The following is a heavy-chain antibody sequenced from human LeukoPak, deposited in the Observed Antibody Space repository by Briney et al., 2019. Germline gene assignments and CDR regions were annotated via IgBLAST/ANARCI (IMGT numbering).Heavy chain of an antibody. CDR1: GCTFSSYA. V-gene: IGHV1-69*04. J-gene: IGHJ4*02. D-gene: IGHD1-1*01. CDR2: IIPILGIA. CDR3: ARSDRASTATGKDYYFDY. Sequence: ASVKVSCKASGCTFSSYAISWVRQAPGQGLEWMGRIIPILGIANYAQKFQGRVTITADKSTSTAYMELSSLRSEDTAVYYCARSDRASTATGKDYYFDYWGQGTLVTVSS.